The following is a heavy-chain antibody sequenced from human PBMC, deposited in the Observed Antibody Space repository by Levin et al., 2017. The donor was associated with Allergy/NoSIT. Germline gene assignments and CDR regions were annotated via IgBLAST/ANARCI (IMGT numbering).Heavy chain of an antibody. CDR2: SYNSGST. CDR1: GGSISSSISY. Sequence: ASETLSLTCTVAGGSISSSISYWGWIRQAPGTGLEWIGSSYNSGSTYYNPSLKSRVTTSVDTSKNQFSLKLSSVSAADTAVYYCARQCYDILTGYYNFDYWGQGTLVTVSS. CDR3: ARQCYDILTGYYNFDY. D-gene: IGHD3-9*01. J-gene: IGHJ4*02. V-gene: IGHV4-39*01.